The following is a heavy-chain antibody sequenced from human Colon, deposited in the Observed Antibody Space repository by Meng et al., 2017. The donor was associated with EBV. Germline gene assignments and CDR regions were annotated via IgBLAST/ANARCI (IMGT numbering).Heavy chain of an antibody. Sequence: VDGGGRLGEPGGSLRLSRRAFGFTVSSYWMYWVHQAAGKGLVWVSRINSDGSSTSYADSVTGRFTISRDNAKNTLYLQMNSLRAEDTAVYYCARGGGGWTSFDYWGQGTLVTVSS. J-gene: IGHJ4*02. V-gene: IGHV3-74*01. CDR1: GFTVSSYW. CDR2: INSDGSST. CDR3: ARGGGGWTSFDY. D-gene: IGHD6-19*01.